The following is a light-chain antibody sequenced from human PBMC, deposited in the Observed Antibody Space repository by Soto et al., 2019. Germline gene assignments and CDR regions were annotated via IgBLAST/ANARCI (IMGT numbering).Light chain of an antibody. V-gene: IGKV1-27*01. CDR1: QGIKNY. Sequence: DIQVTQHPSSLSASVGDRVTITCRASQGIKNYVAWYQQKPGETPKLLIYAASTLESGIPPRFSGSGSGTDFTLTINNLQPEDVATYYCQRYYNAPFTFGGGTKVEIK. J-gene: IGKJ4*01. CDR3: QRYYNAPFT. CDR2: AAS.